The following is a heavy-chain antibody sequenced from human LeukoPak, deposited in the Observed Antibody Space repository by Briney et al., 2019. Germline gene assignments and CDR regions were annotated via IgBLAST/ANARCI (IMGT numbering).Heavy chain of an antibody. J-gene: IGHJ4*02. D-gene: IGHD3-9*01. V-gene: IGHV3-53*01. CDR2: IYSGGST. Sequence: GGSLRLSCAASGFTFSNYAMSWVRQAPGKGLEWVSVIYSGGSTYYADSVKGRFTISRDNSKNTLYLQMNSLRAEDTAVYYCARSAIFTPFDYWGQGTLVTVSS. CDR3: ARSAIFTPFDY. CDR1: GFTFSNYA.